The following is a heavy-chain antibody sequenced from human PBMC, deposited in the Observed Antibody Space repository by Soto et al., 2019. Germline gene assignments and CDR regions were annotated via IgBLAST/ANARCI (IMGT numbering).Heavy chain of an antibody. J-gene: IGHJ4*02. CDR3: AREGDDRHFFFDS. D-gene: IGHD3-3*02. CDR1: GRSMISYY. V-gene: IGHV4-4*07. CDR2: IYTGGNT. Sequence: PSATLSLTCNVSGRSMISYYWSWIRQPAGKGPEWIGRIYTGGNTNYNPSPKSRVTMSVDTSKSQFSLKLTSVTAADTAVYYCAREGDDRHFFFDSWGQGTLVTVSS.